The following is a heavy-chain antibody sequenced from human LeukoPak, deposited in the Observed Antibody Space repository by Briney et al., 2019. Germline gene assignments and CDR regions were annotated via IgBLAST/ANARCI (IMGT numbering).Heavy chain of an antibody. J-gene: IGHJ4*02. V-gene: IGHV3-20*04. CDR2: INWSGGSR. Sequence: GGSLRLSCAASGFTFDDYDMSWVRQAPGKGLEWISHINWSGGSRRYVDSVEGRFTISRDNAKNSLYLQMNSLRVEDTAVYYSVRDRSGVLSHAIPFEFWGQGSLVIVSS. CDR3: VRDRSGVLSHAIPFEF. D-gene: IGHD2-21*01. CDR1: GFTFDDYD.